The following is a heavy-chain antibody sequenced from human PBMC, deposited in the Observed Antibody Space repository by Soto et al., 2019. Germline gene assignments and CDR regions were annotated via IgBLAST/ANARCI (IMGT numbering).Heavy chain of an antibody. J-gene: IGHJ3*02. CDR3: AKNGRGYYDSSGYLDAFDI. CDR2: IIPMFGTA. Sequence: GASVKVSCKAPGGTFSTYAISWVRQAPGQGLEWMGGIIPMFGTANYAQRFQDRVTITADESISTAYMELSSLRSEDTAVYYCAKNGRGYYDSSGYLDAFDIWGQGTMVTV. D-gene: IGHD3-22*01. V-gene: IGHV1-69*13. CDR1: GGTFSTYA.